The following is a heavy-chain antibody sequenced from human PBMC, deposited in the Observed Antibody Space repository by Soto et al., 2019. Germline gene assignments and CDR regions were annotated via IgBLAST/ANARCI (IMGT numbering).Heavy chain of an antibody. CDR3: ARDRGYCSGGSCYSHGMDV. D-gene: IGHD2-15*01. CDR2: IGTAGDT. V-gene: IGHV3-13*01. J-gene: IGHJ6*02. Sequence: SLRLSCAASGFTFSSYDMHWVRQATGKGLEWVSAIGTAGDTYYPGSVKGRFTISRENAKNSLYLQMNSLRAGDTAVYYCARDRGYCSGGSCYSHGMDVWGQGTTVTVSS. CDR1: GFTFSSYD.